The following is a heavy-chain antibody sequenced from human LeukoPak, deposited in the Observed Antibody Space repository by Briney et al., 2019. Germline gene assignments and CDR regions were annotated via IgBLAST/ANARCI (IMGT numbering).Heavy chain of an antibody. Sequence: SETLSLTCGVSGGAFSAYYWSWIRQPPRKGLEWIGEIYHDGDVKYNPSLKSRVTMSIDASKNQFTLNLRSVTAADTAVYYCARVPLYTSNCHWFDPWGQGTLVTVSS. J-gene: IGHJ5*02. D-gene: IGHD2-2*02. V-gene: IGHV4-34*01. CDR3: ARVPLYTSNCHWFDP. CDR2: IYHDGDV. CDR1: GGAFSAYY.